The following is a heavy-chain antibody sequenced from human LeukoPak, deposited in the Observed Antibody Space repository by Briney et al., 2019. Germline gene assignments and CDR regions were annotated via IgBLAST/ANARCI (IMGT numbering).Heavy chain of an antibody. CDR2: FVSGGSDT. J-gene: IGHJ3*01. V-gene: IGHV3-21*01. D-gene: IGHD3-10*01. Sequence: PGGSLRLSCRGSGLTFSRESMKWVRQAPGKGLEWVSSFVSGGSDTYYADSVKGRFTMSRDNAENSLYLQMNNLRGEDTAVYYCARTMVRGVRDAFDVWGQGTLVAVS. CDR1: GLTFSRES. CDR3: ARTMVRGVRDAFDV.